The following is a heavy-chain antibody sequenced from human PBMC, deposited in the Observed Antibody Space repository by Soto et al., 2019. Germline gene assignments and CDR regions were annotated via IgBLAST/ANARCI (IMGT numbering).Heavy chain of an antibody. Sequence: QVQLQESGPGLVKPSDTLSLTCAVSGYSISSSNWWGWIRQPPGKGLEWIGYIYYSGTTYYNPSLKSRVTLSVDPSKNQFSLNLTSVTAVDTAVYYCARREIQGPIDYWGQGTLVTVSS. V-gene: IGHV4-28*01. CDR2: IYYSGTT. D-gene: IGHD1-26*01. CDR1: GYSISSSNW. CDR3: ARREIQGPIDY. J-gene: IGHJ4*02.